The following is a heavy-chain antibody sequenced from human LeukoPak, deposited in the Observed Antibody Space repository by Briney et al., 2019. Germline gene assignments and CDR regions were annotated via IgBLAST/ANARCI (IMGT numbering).Heavy chain of an antibody. CDR3: ARDPPPAYYDSGSRSLGYYMDG. V-gene: IGHV4-4*07. J-gene: IGHJ6*03. D-gene: IGHD3-10*01. CDR1: GGSISSYY. CDR2: IYTSGST. Sequence: SETLSLTRTVSGGSISSYYWSWIRQPAGKGLEWIGRIYTSGSTNYNPSLKSRVPMSVDTSKNQFSLKLSSATAADTAVYYCARDPPPAYYDSGSRSLGYYMDGWGKGTTVTVSS.